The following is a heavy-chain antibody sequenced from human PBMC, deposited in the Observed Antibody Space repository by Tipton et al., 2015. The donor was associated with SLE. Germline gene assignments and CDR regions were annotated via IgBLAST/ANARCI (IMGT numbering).Heavy chain of an antibody. Sequence: GLVKPSETLSLTCAVYGGSFSGYYWSWIRQPPGKGLEWIGEINHSGSTNYNPSLKSRVTISVDTSKNQFSLKLSSVTAADTAVYYCARSIAVAGRPDWFDPWGQGTLVTVSS. D-gene: IGHD6-19*01. CDR1: GGSFSGYY. CDR3: ARSIAVAGRPDWFDP. V-gene: IGHV4-34*01. J-gene: IGHJ5*02. CDR2: INHSGST.